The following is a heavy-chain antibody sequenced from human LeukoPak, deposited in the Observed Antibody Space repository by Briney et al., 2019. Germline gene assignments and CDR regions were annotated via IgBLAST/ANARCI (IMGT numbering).Heavy chain of an antibody. CDR1: GGTFSSYA. D-gene: IGHD4-17*01. Sequence: SVKVSCKASGGTFSSYAISWVRQAPGQGLEWMGRIIPIFGIANYAQKFQGRVTITADKSTSTAYMELSSLRSVDTAVYYCARDNSGAVTTSYYFDYWGQGTLVTVSS. CDR2: IIPIFGIA. V-gene: IGHV1-69*04. J-gene: IGHJ4*02. CDR3: ARDNSGAVTTSYYFDY.